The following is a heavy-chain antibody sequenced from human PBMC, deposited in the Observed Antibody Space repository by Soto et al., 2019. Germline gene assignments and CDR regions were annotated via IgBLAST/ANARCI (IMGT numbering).Heavy chain of an antibody. D-gene: IGHD6-13*01. Sequence: QVQLVESGGGMVQPGRSLRLSCAASGFTFSSYGMHWVRQAPGKGLEWVAVISYDGSNKYYADSVKGRFTISRDNSKNTLYLQINSLRAEDTAVYYCTIAAAGDIDYWGQGTLVTVSS. CDR2: ISYDGSNK. CDR1: GFTFSSYG. V-gene: IGHV3-30*03. J-gene: IGHJ4*02. CDR3: TIAAAGDIDY.